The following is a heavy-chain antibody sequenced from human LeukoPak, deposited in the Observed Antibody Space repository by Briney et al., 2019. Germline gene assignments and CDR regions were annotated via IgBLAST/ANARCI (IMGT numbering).Heavy chain of an antibody. CDR1: GFTFSSQA. J-gene: IGHJ4*02. V-gene: IGHV3-23*01. CDR2: ISGSGGTT. CDR3: ASEPRSTVVVVLDY. D-gene: IGHD2-15*01. Sequence: GGSLRLSCEASGFTFSSQALSWVRQAPGKGLEWVASISGSGGTTYYADSVKGRFTISRDNSKDTLYLQVNTLRAEDTALYYCASEPRSTVVVVLDYWGQGTLVTVSS.